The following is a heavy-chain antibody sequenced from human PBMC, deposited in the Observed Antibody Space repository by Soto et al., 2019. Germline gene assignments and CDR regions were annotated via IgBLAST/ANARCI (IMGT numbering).Heavy chain of an antibody. CDR2: FIPIFRTL. Sequence: QVQLIQSEAAVMKPESSVRVSCTASGGIFGSHGFSWVRQAPGQRLEWVGGFIPIFRTLTYTEKFQARVRIAADESVNTVYLDLSGLTSDDTAVYYCVRDRRIYYSDPHDEFVASDYEVWGQGTMVTVSS. D-gene: IGHD3-22*01. J-gene: IGHJ3*01. CDR3: VRDRRIYYSDPHDEFVASDYEV. CDR1: GGIFGSHG. V-gene: IGHV1-69*01.